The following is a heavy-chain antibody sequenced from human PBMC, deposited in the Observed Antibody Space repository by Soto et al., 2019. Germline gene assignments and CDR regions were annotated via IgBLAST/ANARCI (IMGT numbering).Heavy chain of an antibody. V-gene: IGHV5-51*01. CDR3: TRPGGSCSGGTCYHYYFDL. CDR1: GYSFTNYW. CDR2: IYPGDSDT. J-gene: IGHJ4*02. Sequence: PGESLKISCKGSGYSFTNYWIAWVRQMPGEGLEWMGIIYPGDSDTRYSPSFQGQVTISADKSVTTAYLQWSSLKASDTATYYGTRPGGSCSGGTCYHYYFDLWGQEALVTVSS. D-gene: IGHD2-15*01.